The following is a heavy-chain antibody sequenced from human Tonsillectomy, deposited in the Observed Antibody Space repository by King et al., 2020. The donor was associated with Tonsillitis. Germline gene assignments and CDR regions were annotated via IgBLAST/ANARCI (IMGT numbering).Heavy chain of an antibody. CDR1: GYTYATYW. Sequence: QLVQSGAEVKKPGESLRSSCKGSGYTYATYWIVWVRQMPGKGLEWRGRINPSDLYTDYSPSFQGHVTISTDKSINTAFLQWSSLRASDTAIYYCARIIMITFGGDLVGNWFDSWGQGSLVTVSS. D-gene: IGHD3-16*02. CDR3: ARIIMITFGGDLVGNWFDS. CDR2: INPSDLYT. J-gene: IGHJ5*01. V-gene: IGHV5-10-1*01.